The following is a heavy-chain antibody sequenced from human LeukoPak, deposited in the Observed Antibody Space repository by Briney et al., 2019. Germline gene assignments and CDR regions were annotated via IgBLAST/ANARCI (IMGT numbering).Heavy chain of an antibody. V-gene: IGHV3-48*02. J-gene: IGHJ4*02. Sequence: GGSLRLSCAVSGXSFSTYSMNWVRQAPGKGQEWVSYISSGSSTIYYADSVKGRFIISRDNAKNSLYLQMNSLRDEDTAVYYCARVYSSGWPFDYWGQGTLVTVSS. CDR3: ARVYSSGWPFDY. D-gene: IGHD6-19*01. CDR1: GXSFSTYS. CDR2: ISSGSSTI.